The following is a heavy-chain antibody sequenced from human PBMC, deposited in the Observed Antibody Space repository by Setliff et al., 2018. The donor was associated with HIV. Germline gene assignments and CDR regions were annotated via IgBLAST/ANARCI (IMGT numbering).Heavy chain of an antibody. V-gene: IGHV3-23*01. CDR3: ARPTNIDTLYYGSQSFYMYYYGMDV. J-gene: IGHJ6*02. D-gene: IGHD3-10*01. CDR2: ISGAGATT. CDR1: GFTLRSYA. Sequence: PSETLSLSCEASGFTLRSYAMYWVRQAPGKGLEWVAGISGAGATTYYADSVKGRFTISRDNSKDTLYLQMNSLRAEDTAVYFCARPTNIDTLYYGSQSFYMYYYGMDVWGQGTTVTVSS.